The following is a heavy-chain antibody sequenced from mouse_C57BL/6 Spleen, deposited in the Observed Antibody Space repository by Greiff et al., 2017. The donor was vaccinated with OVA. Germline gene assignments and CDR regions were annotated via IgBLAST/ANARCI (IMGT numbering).Heavy chain of an antibody. CDR3: SRPNYYGSYYFDY. V-gene: IGHV1-82*01. D-gene: IGHD1-1*01. J-gene: IGHJ2*01. Sequence: VQLQQSGPELVKPGASVKISCKASGYAFSSSWMNWVKQRPGKGLEWIGRIYPGDGDTNYNGKFKGKATLTADKSSSTAYMQLSSLTSEDSAVYFCSRPNYYGSYYFDYWGQGTTLTVSS. CDR1: GYAFSSSW. CDR2: IYPGDGDT.